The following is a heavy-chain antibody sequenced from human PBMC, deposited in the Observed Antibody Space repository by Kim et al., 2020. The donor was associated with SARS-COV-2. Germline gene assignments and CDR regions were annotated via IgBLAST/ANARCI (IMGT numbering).Heavy chain of an antibody. CDR3: AKWLGSGRWYYNFYGMDV. CDR2: ISGSGSST. Sequence: GGSLRLSCAAPGLTSSTYAMSWVRQAPGKGLEWVSGISGSGSSTNYADSVKGRFTISRDISKNRLYLQMNSLRAEDTAKYYCAKWLGSGRWYYNFYGMDVWGQGTTVTVSS. D-gene: IGHD3-10*01. CDR1: GLTSSTYA. J-gene: IGHJ6*02. V-gene: IGHV3-23*01.